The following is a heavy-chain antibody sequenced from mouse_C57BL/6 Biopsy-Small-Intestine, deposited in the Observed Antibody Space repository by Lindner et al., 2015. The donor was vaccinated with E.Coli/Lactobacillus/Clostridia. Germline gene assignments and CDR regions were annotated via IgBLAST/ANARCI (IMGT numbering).Heavy chain of an antibody. D-gene: IGHD2-3*01. CDR2: IDPENGDT. CDR1: GFNIKDDY. Sequence: VQLQESGAELVRPGASVKLSCTASGFNIKDDYMYWVKQRSEQGLEWIGWIDPENGDTEYASKFQGKATIIADTSSNTAYLQLSSLTSEDTAVYYCTHRYDYAMDYWDQGTSVTVSS. CDR3: THRYDYAMDY. J-gene: IGHJ4*01. V-gene: IGHV14-4*01.